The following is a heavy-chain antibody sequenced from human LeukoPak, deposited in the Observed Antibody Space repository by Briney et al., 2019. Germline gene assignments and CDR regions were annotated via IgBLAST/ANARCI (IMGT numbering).Heavy chain of an antibody. V-gene: IGHV1-46*01. Sequence: ASVKVSCKASGYTFTSYHLHWVRQTPGQGLEWMGIINPSGGSPNYAQKFQGRVTMTRDMSTSTVNMELSSLRSEDTAVYYCARAQGSYYHYYMDVWGKGTTVTVSS. CDR2: INPSGGSP. CDR3: ARAQGSYYHYYMDV. D-gene: IGHD1-26*01. J-gene: IGHJ6*03. CDR1: GYTFTSYH.